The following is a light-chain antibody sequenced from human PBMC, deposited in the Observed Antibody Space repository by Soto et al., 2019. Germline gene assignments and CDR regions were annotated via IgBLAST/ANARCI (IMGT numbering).Light chain of an antibody. CDR3: QQANSFPLT. V-gene: IGKV1-12*01. J-gene: IGKJ4*01. CDR2: AAS. CDR1: QGISSW. Sequence: DIQMTQSPSSVSASVGDRVTITGRARQGISSWLACYQQKPGKAPKLLIYAASSLQSGVPSRFSGSGSGTDFTLTISSLQPEDFATYYCQQANSFPLTFGGGTKVEIK.